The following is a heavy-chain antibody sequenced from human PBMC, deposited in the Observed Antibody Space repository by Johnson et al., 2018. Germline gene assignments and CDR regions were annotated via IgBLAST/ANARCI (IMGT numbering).Heavy chain of an antibody. J-gene: IGHJ3*02. Sequence: QVQLVQSGGGVVQPGRSLRLSCAASGFIFSSYPMHWVRQAPGKGLEWVAVISYDGSNTDSADSVKGRFTLARDNSKNTVYLQMSSMRAEDTAVYFGARGEDATTPVLRRPAFDIWGQGTMLTVSA. CDR3: ARGEDATTPVLRRPAFDI. D-gene: IGHD1-7*01. V-gene: IGHV3-30-3*01. CDR1: GFIFSSYP. CDR2: ISYDGSNT.